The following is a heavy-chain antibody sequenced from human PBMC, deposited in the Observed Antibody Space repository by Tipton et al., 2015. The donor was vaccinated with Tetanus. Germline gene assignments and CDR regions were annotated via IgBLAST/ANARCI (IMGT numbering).Heavy chain of an antibody. D-gene: IGHD6-13*01. CDR3: ARAKIAAAGADAFDI. J-gene: IGHJ3*02. V-gene: IGHV3-21*01. Sequence: SLRLSCAASGFTFSSYSMNWVRQAPGKGLEWVSSISSSSSYIYYADSVKGRFTISRDNAKNSLYLQMNSLRAEDTAVYYCARAKIAAAGADAFDIWGQGTMVTVSS. CDR1: GFTFSSYS. CDR2: ISSSSSYI.